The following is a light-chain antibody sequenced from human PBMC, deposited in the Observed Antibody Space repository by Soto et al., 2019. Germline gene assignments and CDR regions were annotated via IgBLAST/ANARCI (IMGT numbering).Light chain of an antibody. J-gene: IGLJ2*01. V-gene: IGLV1-40*01. CDR3: QSYDSSLSGPVV. Sequence: HSVLTQPPSVSGVPGQRVTISCTRSSSNIGAGYDVHWYQQLPGTAPKLLIYGNTNRPSGVPDRFSGSKSGTSASLAITGLQPEDEADYFCQSYDSSLSGPVVFGAGT. CDR2: GNT. CDR1: SSNIGAGYD.